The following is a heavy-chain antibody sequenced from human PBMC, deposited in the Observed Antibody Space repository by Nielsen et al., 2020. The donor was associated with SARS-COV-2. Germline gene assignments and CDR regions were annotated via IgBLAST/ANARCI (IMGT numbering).Heavy chain of an antibody. J-gene: IGHJ5*02. D-gene: IGHD3-3*01. Sequence: GGSLRLSCKGSGYSFTSYWIGWVRQMPGKGLEWMGIIYPGDSDTRYSPSFQGQVTISADKSISTAYLQWSSLKASDTAMYYCARRGLYDFGGFDPWGQGTLVTVSS. CDR2: IYPGDSDT. CDR1: GYSFTSYW. V-gene: IGHV5-51*01. CDR3: ARRGLYDFGGFDP.